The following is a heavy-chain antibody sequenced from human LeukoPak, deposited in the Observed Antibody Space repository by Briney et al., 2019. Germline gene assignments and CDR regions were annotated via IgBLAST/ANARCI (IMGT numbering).Heavy chain of an antibody. Sequence: GGSLRLSCAASGFTFSSYEMNWVRQAPGKGLEWVSYISSSGSTIYYADSVKGRFTISRDNAKNSLYLQVNSLRAEDTAVYYCARDQRYYDILTGLNNWFDPWGQGTLVTVSP. CDR3: ARDQRYYDILTGLNNWFDP. J-gene: IGHJ5*02. CDR2: ISSSGSTI. D-gene: IGHD3-9*01. V-gene: IGHV3-48*03. CDR1: GFTFSSYE.